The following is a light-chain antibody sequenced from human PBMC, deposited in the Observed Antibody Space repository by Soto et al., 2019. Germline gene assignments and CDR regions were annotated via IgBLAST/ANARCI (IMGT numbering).Light chain of an antibody. J-gene: IGLJ1*01. CDR2: DVN. CDR1: SSYVGGYNY. Sequence: QSALTQPASVSGSPGQSLTISCTGTSSYVGGYNYVSWDQHHPGKAPKLMIYDVNNRPSGVSNRFFGSKSGNTASLTISGLQAEDEADYYCSSYSGSSLYVFGTATKLTVL. CDR3: SSYSGSSLYV. V-gene: IGLV2-14*03.